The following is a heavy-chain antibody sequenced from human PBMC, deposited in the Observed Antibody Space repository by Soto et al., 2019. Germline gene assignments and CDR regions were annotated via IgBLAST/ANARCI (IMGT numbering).Heavy chain of an antibody. D-gene: IGHD2-15*01. CDR2: IIPIFGTA. J-gene: IGHJ6*02. Sequence: QVQLVQSGAEVKKPGSSVKVSCKASGGTFSSYAISWVRQAPGQGLEWMGGIIPIFGTANYAQKFQGRVTITADESTSTAYMELSSLRSEDTAVYYCARGTVVVAENSRYYYGMDVWGQGTTVTVSS. CDR1: GGTFSSYA. V-gene: IGHV1-69*12. CDR3: ARGTVVVAENSRYYYGMDV.